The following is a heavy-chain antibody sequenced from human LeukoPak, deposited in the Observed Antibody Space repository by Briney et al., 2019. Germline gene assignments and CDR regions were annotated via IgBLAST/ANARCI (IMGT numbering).Heavy chain of an antibody. CDR2: ISSNSNI. CDR3: AREESSSSGYYFDY. Sequence: GGSLRLSCAASGSTFSSYSMNWVRQAPGKGLEWVSSISSNSNIYYADSVKGRFTISRDNAKNSLYLQMNSLRAEDTAVYYCAREESSSSGYYFDYWGQGALVTVSS. J-gene: IGHJ4*02. CDR1: GSTFSSYS. V-gene: IGHV3-21*01. D-gene: IGHD6-6*01.